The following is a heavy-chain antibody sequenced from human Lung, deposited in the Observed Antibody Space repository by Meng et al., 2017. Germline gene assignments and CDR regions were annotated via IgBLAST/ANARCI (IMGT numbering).Heavy chain of an antibody. J-gene: IGHJ4*02. Sequence: QLVESGAGVEKPAPTVSLSCTVSGGSFSSGGFCWRWLRHAPGQGLVWIVYTNHSRGTYYNQFHKRRVITSVDRSSTEFSLKRSPGSAENTVVYYCAFGCNVPGRRFDYWGQGTLVTVSS. CDR2: TNHSRGT. D-gene: IGHD3-16*01. CDR3: AFGCNVPGRRFDY. V-gene: IGHV4-30-2*01. CDR1: GGSFSSGGFC.